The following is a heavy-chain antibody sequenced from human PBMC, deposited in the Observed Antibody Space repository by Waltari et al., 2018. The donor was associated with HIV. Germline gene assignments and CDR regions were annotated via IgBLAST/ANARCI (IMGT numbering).Heavy chain of an antibody. J-gene: IGHJ1*01. CDR3: ARDAIPKGVFFQH. Sequence: QVQLVQSGAEVKQSGSSVKVSCTASGGTFSNNAFSWVRQAPGQAPEWMGGITPLYGIANYAQVFQCRVTITADESTTTLFMELSSLRSDDTAVYYCARDAIPKGVFFQHWGQGTLLVVSS. V-gene: IGHV1-69*01. CDR2: ITPLYGIA. CDR1: GGTFSNNA. D-gene: IGHD2-2*02.